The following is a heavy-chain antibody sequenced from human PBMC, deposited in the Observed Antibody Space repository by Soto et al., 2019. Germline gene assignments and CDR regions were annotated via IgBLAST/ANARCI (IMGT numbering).Heavy chain of an antibody. D-gene: IGHD6-25*01. J-gene: IGHJ1*01. V-gene: IGHV3-9*01. CDR1: GFTFDEYA. CDR3: AKGAPHSSVHSDYFLH. CDR2: ITWNGVNI. Sequence: EVQLVESGGGLVQPGRSLKLSCAASGFTFDEYAMHWVRQAPGKGLAWVSSITWNGVNIGYADSVKGRFTISRGNAKNSLYLEMNSLRAEDTALYYCAKGAPHSSVHSDYFLHWVRGTLVTVSS.